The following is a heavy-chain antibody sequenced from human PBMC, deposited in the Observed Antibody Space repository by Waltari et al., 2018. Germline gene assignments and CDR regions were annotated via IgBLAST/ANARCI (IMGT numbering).Heavy chain of an antibody. D-gene: IGHD2-15*01. Sequence: QVQLQESGPGLVKPSGTLSLTCAVSGGSIYSSNWWSWVRQPPGKGLEWIGEIYHSGNTNYNPSLKSRVTILVDKSKNQFSLKLSSVTAADTAVYYCARVHSNMVALDFWGQGTQVTVSS. CDR2: IYHSGNT. J-gene: IGHJ4*02. CDR3: ARVHSNMVALDF. CDR1: GGSIYSSNW. V-gene: IGHV4-4*02.